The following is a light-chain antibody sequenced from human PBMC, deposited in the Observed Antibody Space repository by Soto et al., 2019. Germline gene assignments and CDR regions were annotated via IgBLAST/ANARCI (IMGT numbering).Light chain of an antibody. V-gene: IGLV1-47*02. CDR2: SNN. Sequence: VLTQPPSASGTPGQRVTISCSGSSSNIGRNYVYWYQQLPGTAPKLLIYSNNQRPSGVPDRFSGSKSGTSASLAISGLRSEDEADYYCAARDDSLSGSYVFGTGTKVTVL. J-gene: IGLJ1*01. CDR1: SSNIGRNY. CDR3: AARDDSLSGSYV.